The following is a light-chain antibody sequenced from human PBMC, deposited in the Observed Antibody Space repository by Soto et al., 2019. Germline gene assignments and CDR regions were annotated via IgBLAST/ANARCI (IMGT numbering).Light chain of an antibody. Sequence: EIVLTQSPATLSLSPGERATLSCRASQSVSSYLAWYQQKPGQAPRLLIYDVSNRATGTPARFSGSGSGTDFTLTISSLEPEDFAVYYCQHRSSWPLTFGVGTKVEIK. J-gene: IGKJ4*01. CDR1: QSVSSY. V-gene: IGKV3-11*01. CDR3: QHRSSWPLT. CDR2: DVS.